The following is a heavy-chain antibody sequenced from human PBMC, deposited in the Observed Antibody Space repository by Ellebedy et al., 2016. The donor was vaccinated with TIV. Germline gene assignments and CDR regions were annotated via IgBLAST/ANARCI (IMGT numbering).Heavy chain of an antibody. CDR1: GFSFSDYY. J-gene: IGHJ4*02. V-gene: IGHV3-11*01. CDR3: ARDLGGYDVFDY. D-gene: IGHD5-12*01. CDR2: ISTNSSTK. Sequence: GESLKISCAASGFSFSDYYMSWIRRAPGKGLEWLSYISTNSSTKYNTDSVKGRFTISRDNAKNSLYLQMNSLRAGDTAVYYCARDLGGYDVFDYWGRGTLVTVSS.